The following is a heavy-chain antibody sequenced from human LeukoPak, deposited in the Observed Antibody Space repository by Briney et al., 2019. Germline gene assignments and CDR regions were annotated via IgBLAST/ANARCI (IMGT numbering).Heavy chain of an antibody. D-gene: IGHD3-9*01. CDR2: ISGSGGST. CDR3: ASQYYDILTGLTPLFDY. CDR1: GFTFSSYA. V-gene: IGHV3-23*01. Sequence: PGGSLRLSCAASGFTFSSYAMSWVRQAPGKGLEWVSAISGSGGSTYYADSVKGRFTISRDNSKNTLYLQMNSLRAEDTAVYYCASQYYDILTGLTPLFDYWGQGTLVTVSS. J-gene: IGHJ4*02.